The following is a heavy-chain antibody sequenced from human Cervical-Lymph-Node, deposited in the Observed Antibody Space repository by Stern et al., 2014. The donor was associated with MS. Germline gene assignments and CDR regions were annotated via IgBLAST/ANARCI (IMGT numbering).Heavy chain of an antibody. CDR1: GGNFNTFA. Sequence: QVQLVQSGAEVKKPGSSVKVSCKTSGGNFNTFALSWVRQAPGQGLEWMGGIIPLFGTANYAQRFQDRVTITADASTSTAYMELSSRRSDDTAVYYCARTPLDSSGYVERSWYFDLWGRGTRVTVSS. J-gene: IGHJ2*01. CDR3: ARTPLDSSGYVERSWYFDL. CDR2: IIPLFGTA. D-gene: IGHD3-22*01. V-gene: IGHV1-69*01.